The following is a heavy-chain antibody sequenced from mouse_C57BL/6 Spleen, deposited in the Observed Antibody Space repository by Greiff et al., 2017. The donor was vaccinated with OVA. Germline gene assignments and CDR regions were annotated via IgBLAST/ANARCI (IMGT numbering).Heavy chain of an antibody. Sequence: VQLQQSGPELVKPGASVKISCKASGYSFTDYNMNWVKQSTGKSLEWIGVINPNYGTTSYNQKFKGTATLTVDHSSSTAYMQLNSLTSEDSAVYNCARTGEYDERWYFDVWGTGTTVTVPA. D-gene: IGHD2-14*01. CDR3: ARTGEYDERWYFDV. CDR2: INPNYGTT. CDR1: GYSFTDYN. V-gene: IGHV1-39*01. J-gene: IGHJ1*03.